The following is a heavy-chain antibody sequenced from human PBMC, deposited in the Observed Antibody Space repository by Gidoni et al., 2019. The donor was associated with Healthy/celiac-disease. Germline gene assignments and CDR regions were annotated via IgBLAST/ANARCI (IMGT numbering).Heavy chain of an antibody. CDR1: GGSISSYY. V-gene: IGHV4-59*01. CDR2: IYYSGST. J-gene: IGHJ4*02. Sequence: QVQLQESGPGLVKPSETLSLTCTVSGGSISSYYWSWIRQPPGKGLEWIGYIYYSGSTNYNPSLKSRVTISVDTSKNQFSLKLSSVTAADTAVYYCARVLAPTRGSSWYREKYYFDYWGQGTLVTVSS. D-gene: IGHD6-13*01. CDR3: ARVLAPTRGSSWYREKYYFDY.